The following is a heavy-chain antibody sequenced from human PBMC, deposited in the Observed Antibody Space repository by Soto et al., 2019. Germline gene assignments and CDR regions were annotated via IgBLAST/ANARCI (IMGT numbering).Heavy chain of an antibody. CDR1: GFTFSSYS. J-gene: IGHJ1*01. V-gene: IGHV3-21*01. Sequence: GGSLRLSCAASGFTFSSYSMNWVRQAPGKGLEWVSSISSSSSYIYYADSVKGRFTISRDNAKNSLYLQMNSLRAEDTAVYYCARDRYLGPYDSSGYFHFFQHWGQGTLVTVSS. CDR2: ISSSSSYI. D-gene: IGHD3-22*01. CDR3: ARDRYLGPYDSSGYFHFFQH.